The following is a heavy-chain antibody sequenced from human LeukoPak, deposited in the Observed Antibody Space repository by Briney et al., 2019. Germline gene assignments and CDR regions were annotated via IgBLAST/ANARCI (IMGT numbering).Heavy chain of an antibody. J-gene: IGHJ4*02. V-gene: IGHV3-21*01. CDR3: AREAYYGSGSYRDEYDY. CDR2: ISSSSSYI. D-gene: IGHD3-10*01. CDR1: GFTFSSYS. Sequence: PGRSLRLSCAASGFTFSSYSMNWVRQAPGKGLEWVSSISSSSSYIYYADSVKGRFTISRDNAKNSLYLQMNSLRAEDTAVYYCAREAYYGSGSYRDEYDYWGQGTLVTVSS.